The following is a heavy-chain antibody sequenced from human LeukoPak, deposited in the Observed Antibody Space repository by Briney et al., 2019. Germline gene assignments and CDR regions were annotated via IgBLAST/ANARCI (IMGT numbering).Heavy chain of an antibody. J-gene: IGHJ4*02. CDR3: AQTSYYYDSSGYPDY. CDR2: ISGSGGST. V-gene: IGHV3-23*01. Sequence: GGTLRLSCAASGFTFSNYGMSWVRQAPGKGLEWVSVISGSGGSTYYADSVKGRFTISRDNSKNTLYLQMNSLRAEDTAVYYCAQTSYYYDSSGYPDYWGQGTLVTVSS. CDR1: GFTFSNYG. D-gene: IGHD3-22*01.